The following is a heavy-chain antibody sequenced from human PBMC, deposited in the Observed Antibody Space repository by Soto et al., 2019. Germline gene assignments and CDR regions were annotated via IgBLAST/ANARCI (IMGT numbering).Heavy chain of an antibody. CDR1: GFNFSTYG. V-gene: IGHV3-21*02. CDR2: ISSKGSYI. J-gene: IGHJ5*02. Sequence: DVQLVESGGGLVKPGGSLRLSCAASGFNFSTYGMNWVRQAPGKGLEWVSSISSKGSYIYYTPSVKGRFAISRDNAENSVYLQMNSLRAEDTAVYYCGRDRSHYAGVGKIDPWGQGTLVAVSS. D-gene: IGHD3-10*01. CDR3: GRDRSHYAGVGKIDP.